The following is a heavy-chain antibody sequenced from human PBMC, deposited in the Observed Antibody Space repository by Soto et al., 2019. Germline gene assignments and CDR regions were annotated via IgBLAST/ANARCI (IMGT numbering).Heavy chain of an antibody. Sequence: QVQLQQWGAGLLKPSETLSLTCAVYGGSFSGYYWSWIRQPPGKGLEWIGEINHSGSTNYNPSLKSRVTISVDPSQNQFSLKLSSVTAADTAVYYCAVLLVAAGPPVEGWFDPWGQGTLVTVSS. V-gene: IGHV4-34*01. CDR2: INHSGST. D-gene: IGHD6-19*01. CDR1: GGSFSGYY. CDR3: AVLLVAAGPPVEGWFDP. J-gene: IGHJ5*02.